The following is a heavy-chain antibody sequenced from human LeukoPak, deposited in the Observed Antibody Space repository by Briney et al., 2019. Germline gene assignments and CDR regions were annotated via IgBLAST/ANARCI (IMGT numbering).Heavy chain of an antibody. CDR3: ARGNYYDSSGYYHGRSAFDI. D-gene: IGHD3-22*01. CDR2: IIPIFGTA. V-gene: IGHV1-69*13. CDR1: GGTFSSYA. J-gene: IGHJ3*02. Sequence: ASVKVSCKASGGTFSSYAISWVRQAPGQGLEWMGGIIPIFGTANYAQKFQGRVTITADESTSTAYMELSSLRSEDTAVYYCARGNYYDSSGYYHGRSAFDIWGQGTMVTVSS.